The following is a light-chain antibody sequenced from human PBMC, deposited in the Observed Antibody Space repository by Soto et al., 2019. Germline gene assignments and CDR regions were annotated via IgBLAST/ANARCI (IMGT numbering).Light chain of an antibody. CDR2: SNN. CDR3: AVWDDSLGVDV. V-gene: IGLV1-47*01. CDR1: SSNIGSNY. Sequence: QSVLTQPLSASGTPGQRVTISCSGSSSNIGSNYVYWYQHLPGTAPKLLIYSNNQRPSGVPDRFSGSKSGTSASLAISGLRPEDEAGFYCAVWDDSLGVDVFGTGTKLTVL. J-gene: IGLJ1*01.